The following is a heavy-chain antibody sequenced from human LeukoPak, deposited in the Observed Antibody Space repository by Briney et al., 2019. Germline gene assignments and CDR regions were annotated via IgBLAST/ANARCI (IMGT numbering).Heavy chain of an antibody. CDR1: GYTLTGYY. D-gene: IGHD2-15*01. CDR3: ARAYCSGGSCYLFDY. CDR2: INPNSGGT. Sequence: ASVKVSCKASGYTLTGYYMHWVRQAPGQGLEWMGWINPNSGGTNYAQKFQGRVTMTRDTSISTAYMELSRLRSDDTAVYYCARAYCSGGSCYLFDYWGQGTLVTVSS. J-gene: IGHJ4*02. V-gene: IGHV1-2*02.